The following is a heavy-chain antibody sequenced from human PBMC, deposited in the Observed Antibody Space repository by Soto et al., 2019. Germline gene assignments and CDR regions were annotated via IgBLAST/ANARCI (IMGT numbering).Heavy chain of an antibody. Sequence: SETLSLTCTVSGGSISSFYWCWIWQPAGKGLEWIGRIYSGGRHNYNPSLKSRVTMSVDTSKNQFSLRLSSVTAADTAMYYFERGSSRWDYWGQGTLVTVSS. CDR3: ERGSSRWDY. D-gene: IGHD6-13*01. CDR1: GGSISSFY. CDR2: IYSGGRH. J-gene: IGHJ4*02. V-gene: IGHV4-4*07.